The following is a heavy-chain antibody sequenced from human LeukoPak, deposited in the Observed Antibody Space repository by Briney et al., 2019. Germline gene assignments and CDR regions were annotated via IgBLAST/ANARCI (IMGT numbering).Heavy chain of an antibody. CDR3: VREDAHTYYFDF. J-gene: IGHJ4*02. D-gene: IGHD2-2*01. Sequence: ASVKVSCKTSGYTFTSYHMHWVRQAPGQGREGGAIIKSTGDTTVYAQKFQGRVTVTRDTSTSTVYMDLSSLSSEDTAVYYCVREDAHTYYFDFWGPGTLVAVSS. V-gene: IGHV1-46*01. CDR1: GYTFTSYH. CDR2: IKSTGDTT.